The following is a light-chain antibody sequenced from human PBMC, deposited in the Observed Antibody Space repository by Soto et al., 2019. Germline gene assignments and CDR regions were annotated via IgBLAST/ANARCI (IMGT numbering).Light chain of an antibody. CDR2: LEGSGSY. J-gene: IGLJ2*01. Sequence: QLVLTQSSSASASLGSSVKLTCTLSSGHSSYIIAWHQQQPGKAPRYLMKLEGSGSYNKGSGVPDRFSGSSSGADRYLTISNLQSEDEADYYCETWDSNTVVFGGGTKFTVL. CDR1: SGHSSYI. CDR3: ETWDSNTVV. V-gene: IGLV4-60*03.